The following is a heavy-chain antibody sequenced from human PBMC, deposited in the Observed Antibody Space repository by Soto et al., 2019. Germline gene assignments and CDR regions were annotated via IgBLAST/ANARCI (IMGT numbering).Heavy chain of an antibody. CDR3: ASLTGYYNAYFDH. D-gene: IGHD3-9*01. Sequence: GGSLRLSCVASKFTFSNYAMHWVRQAPGKGLQWLAVISYDGNNKYYADSVEGRFTISRDNSKNTVYLQMNSLRLEDTAVYYCASLTGYYNAYFDHWGQGTLVTVSS. J-gene: IGHJ4*02. CDR1: KFTFSNYA. V-gene: IGHV3-30*03. CDR2: ISYDGNNK.